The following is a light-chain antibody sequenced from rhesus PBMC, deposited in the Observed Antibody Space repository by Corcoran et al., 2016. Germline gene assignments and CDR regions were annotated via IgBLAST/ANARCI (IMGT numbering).Light chain of an antibody. Sequence: DIQMTQSPSSLSASVGDRVTITCRASENVNNYLHWYQQKPGKAPKLLLYASSTLQSGVPSRFSGSGTGTDYTFTISSLQPEDVATYYCQHSYGTPPTFGQGTKVEIK. V-gene: IGKV1-74*01. CDR1: ENVNNY. J-gene: IGKJ1*01. CDR2: ASS. CDR3: QHSYGTPPT.